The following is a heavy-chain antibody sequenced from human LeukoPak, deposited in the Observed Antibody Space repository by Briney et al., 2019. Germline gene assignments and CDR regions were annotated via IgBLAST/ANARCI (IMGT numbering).Heavy chain of an antibody. V-gene: IGHV3-7*01. D-gene: IGHD2-2*01. J-gene: IGHJ4*02. CDR2: IKKDGIEK. CDR3: ARGRYSSRSGGYYFDI. CDR1: GFTLSSDW. Sequence: GGSLRLSCVVSGFTLSSDWMSWVRQAPGKGLEWVANIKKDGIEKYYVESVKGRFTISRDNAKNSLSLQTNSLRAEDTAVYYCARGRYSSRSGGYYFDIWGQGTLVTVSS.